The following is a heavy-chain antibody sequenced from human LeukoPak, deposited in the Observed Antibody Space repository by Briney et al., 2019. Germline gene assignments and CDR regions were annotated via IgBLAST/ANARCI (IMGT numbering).Heavy chain of an antibody. V-gene: IGHV4-34*01. CDR3: ARGSMVRGVSSPH. J-gene: IGHJ4*02. Sequence: SETLSLTCAVYGGSFSGYYWSWIRQPPGKGLEWIGEINHSGSTNYNPSLKSRVTISVDTSKNQFSLKLSSVTAADTAVYYCARGSMVRGVSSPHWGQGTLVTVSS. CDR1: GGSFSGYY. CDR2: INHSGST. D-gene: IGHD3-10*01.